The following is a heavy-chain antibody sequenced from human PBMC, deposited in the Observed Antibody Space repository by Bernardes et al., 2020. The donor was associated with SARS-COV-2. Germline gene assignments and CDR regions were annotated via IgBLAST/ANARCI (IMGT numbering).Heavy chain of an antibody. CDR3: AKDSSSGEYNWFDP. V-gene: IGHV3-9*01. CDR1: GFTFDDYA. CDR2: ISWNSGSI. Sequence: GGSLRLSCAASGFTFDDYAMHWVRQAPGKGLEWVSGISWNSGSIGYADSVKGRFTISRDNAKSSLYLQMNSLRAEDTAFYYCAKDSSSGEYNWFDPWGQGTLVTVSS. D-gene: IGHD6-25*01. J-gene: IGHJ5*02.